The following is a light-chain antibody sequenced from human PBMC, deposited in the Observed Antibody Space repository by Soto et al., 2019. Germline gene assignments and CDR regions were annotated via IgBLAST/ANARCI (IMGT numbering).Light chain of an antibody. CDR3: QQYAGSPRT. CDR1: QHISGSY. CDR2: GAS. Sequence: EMVLPQSPGTLSFSTEERANRCCRASQHISGSYLAWYHKKTGQAPRLLIYGASGRATGIPVRFRGSGSGTDFVLSISRLEPYECAVYYCQQYAGSPRTFGQGTKGDI. V-gene: IGKV3-20*01. J-gene: IGKJ1*01.